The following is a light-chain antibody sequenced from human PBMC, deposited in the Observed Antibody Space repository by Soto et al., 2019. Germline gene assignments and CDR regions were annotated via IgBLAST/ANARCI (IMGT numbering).Light chain of an antibody. V-gene: IGKV3-20*01. J-gene: IGKJ4*01. CDR3: QQYGSSPLT. CDR2: AAS. Sequence: EIVLTQSPGTLSLSPGERATLSCRASQSVSSSYLAWYQQKPGQAPRLLISAASSRATGIPDRFSGSGSGTDFTLTISRLEPEDFVVYYCQQYGSSPLTFGGGTKVEIK. CDR1: QSVSSSY.